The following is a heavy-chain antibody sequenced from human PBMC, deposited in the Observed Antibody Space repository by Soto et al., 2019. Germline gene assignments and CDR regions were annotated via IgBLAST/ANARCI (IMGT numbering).Heavy chain of an antibody. Sequence: EVQLVESGGGLIQPGGSLRLSCVVSGFTVSSSNYMSWVRQAPGKGLEWVSVIYTGGTTYYADSVKCRFTISSDNSKNTLYLQMTSLRAEDTAVYYCHGYGYWGQGTLVTVSS. V-gene: IGHV3-53*01. D-gene: IGHD5-12*01. CDR3: HGYGY. CDR1: GFTVSSSNY. CDR2: IYTGGTT. J-gene: IGHJ4*02.